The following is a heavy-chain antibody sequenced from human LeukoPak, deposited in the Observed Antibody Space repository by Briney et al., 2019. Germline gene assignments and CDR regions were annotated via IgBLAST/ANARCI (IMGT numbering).Heavy chain of an antibody. Sequence: PGGSLGLSCAVSGFTFSSHGMHWVRQAPGKGLEWVAVISFDGDNKYYADSVKGRFTISRDNSKNTLYLQMNSLRAEDTAIYYCVKGNSGSYYGAFDIWGQGTMVTVSS. D-gene: IGHD1-26*01. V-gene: IGHV3-30*18. CDR1: GFTFSSHG. J-gene: IGHJ3*02. CDR2: ISFDGDNK. CDR3: VKGNSGSYYGAFDI.